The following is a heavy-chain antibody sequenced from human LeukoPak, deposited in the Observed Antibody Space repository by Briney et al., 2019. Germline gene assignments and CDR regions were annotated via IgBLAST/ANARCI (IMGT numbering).Heavy chain of an antibody. Sequence: SETLSLTCTVSGGSISSSSYYWGWIRQPPGKGLEWIGSIYYSGSTYYNPSLKSRVTISVDTSKNQFSLKLSSVTAADTAVYYCARDPSIAVAGRDNWFDPWGQGTLVTVSS. CDR3: ARDPSIAVAGRDNWFDP. J-gene: IGHJ5*02. CDR2: IYYSGST. CDR1: GGSISSSSYY. D-gene: IGHD6-19*01. V-gene: IGHV4-39*07.